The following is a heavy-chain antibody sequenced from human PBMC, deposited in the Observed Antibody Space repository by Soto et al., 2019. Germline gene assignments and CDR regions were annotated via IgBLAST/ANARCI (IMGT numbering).Heavy chain of an antibody. V-gene: IGHV3-53*01. J-gene: IGHJ6*02. CDR2: IYYNGTT. D-gene: IGHD3-10*01. CDR1: GLTVGDNY. CDR3: VRPLSSGRNYGKDV. Sequence: GGSLRLSCAASGLTVGDNYMSWVRQAPGMGLEWVSAIYYNGTTYYADSVKGRFTISRDTSKNTLSLQMDSPRVEDTAVYYCVRPLSSGRNYGKDVWGQGTTVTVSS.